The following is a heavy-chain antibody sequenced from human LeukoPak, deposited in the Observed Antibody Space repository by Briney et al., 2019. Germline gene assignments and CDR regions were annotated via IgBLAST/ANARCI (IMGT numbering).Heavy chain of an antibody. CDR1: GGTFSSYA. V-gene: IGHV1-8*02. D-gene: IGHD3-3*01. CDR3: AREETSSLEWYYFDY. J-gene: IGHJ4*02. Sequence: GASVKVSCKASGGTFSSYAINWVRQATGQGLEWMGWMNPNSGNTGYAQKFQGRVTMTRNTSISTAYMELSSLRSEDTAVYYCAREETSSLEWYYFDYWGQGTLVTVSS. CDR2: MNPNSGNT.